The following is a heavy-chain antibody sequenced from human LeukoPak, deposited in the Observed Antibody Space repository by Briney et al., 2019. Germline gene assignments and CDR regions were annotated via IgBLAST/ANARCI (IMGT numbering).Heavy chain of an antibody. Sequence: GGSLRLSCAAPGLPFSSYAMSWVRQAPGKGLEGVSAIIGSGGSTYYADSVKGRFTISRDNSKNTLYLQMNSLRAEDTVVYYCAKCSGSSSWYYYYYYMDVWGKGTTVTVSS. CDR2: IIGSGGST. J-gene: IGHJ6*03. CDR3: AKCSGSSSWYYYYYYMDV. D-gene: IGHD6-13*01. CDR1: GLPFSSYA. V-gene: IGHV3-23*01.